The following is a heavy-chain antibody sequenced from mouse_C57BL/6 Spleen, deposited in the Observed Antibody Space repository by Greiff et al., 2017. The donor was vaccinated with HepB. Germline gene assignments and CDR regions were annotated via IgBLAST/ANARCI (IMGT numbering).Heavy chain of an antibody. V-gene: IGHV2-2*01. CDR1: GFSLTSYG. J-gene: IGHJ3*01. Sequence: QVQLQQSGPGLVQPSQSLSITCTVSGFSLTSYGVHWVRQSPGKGLEWLGVIWSGGSTDYNAAFISRLSISKDNSKSQVFFKMNSLQADDTAIYYCARNGDGYDVGFAYWGQGTLVTVSA. CDR2: IWSGGST. CDR3: ARNGDGYDVGFAY. D-gene: IGHD2-2*01.